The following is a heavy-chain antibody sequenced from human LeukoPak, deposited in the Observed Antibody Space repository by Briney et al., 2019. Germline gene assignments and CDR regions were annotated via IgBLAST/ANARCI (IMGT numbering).Heavy chain of an antibody. D-gene: IGHD3-22*01. J-gene: IGHJ4*02. V-gene: IGHV2-5*02. CDR1: GFSLSTIGVG. CDR2: IYWDDDK. CDR3: AHTGYYYDSSGYYPKLFDY. Sequence: SGPTLVKPTQTLTLTCTFSGFSLSTIGVGVGWIRQPPGKALEWLALIYWDDDKRYSPSLKSRLTITKDTSKNQVVLTMTNMDPVDTATYYCAHTGYYYDSSGYYPKLFDYWGQGTLVTVSS.